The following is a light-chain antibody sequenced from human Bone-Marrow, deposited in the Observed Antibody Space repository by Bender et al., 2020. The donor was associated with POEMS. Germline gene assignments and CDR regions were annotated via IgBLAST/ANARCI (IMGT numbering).Light chain of an antibody. CDR1: NSNIGTNA. J-gene: IGLJ3*02. CDR2: SDN. Sequence: QSVLTQPPSASGTPGQRVTISCSGSNSNIGTNAVNWYQQFPGTAPKLLIYSDNQRPSGVPDRFYAVKSGTSASLAISGLQSEDEADYYCAEWDAGLSGGVFGGGTKLTVL. V-gene: IGLV1-44*01. CDR3: AEWDAGLSGGV.